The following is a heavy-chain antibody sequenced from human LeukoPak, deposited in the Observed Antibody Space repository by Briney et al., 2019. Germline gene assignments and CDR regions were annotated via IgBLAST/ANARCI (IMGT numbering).Heavy chain of an antibody. CDR1: GLTVSNVW. D-gene: IGHD2-21*01. Sequence: GVSLRLSCEVSGLTVSNVWMHWVRQAPGQGRVWVSRINTSGSTVYADPVKGRFTISRDNATTMLYLQMNSLRAEDTAVYYGASFRDTDNWGRGTMVTVSS. V-gene: IGHV3-74*01. J-gene: IGHJ3*01. CDR3: ASFRDTDN. CDR2: INTSGST.